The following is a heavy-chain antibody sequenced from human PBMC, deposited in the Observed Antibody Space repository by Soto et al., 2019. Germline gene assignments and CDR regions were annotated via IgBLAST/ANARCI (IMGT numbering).Heavy chain of an antibody. J-gene: IGHJ5*02. D-gene: IGHD6-6*01. V-gene: IGHV3-48*03. CDR1: GFTFSSYE. CDR3: ASGRIAAQFDP. CDR2: ISSSGSTI. Sequence: QPVGSLRLSCAASGFTFSSYEMNWVRQAPGKGLEWVSYISSSGSTIYYADSVKGRFTISRDNAKNSLYLQMNSLRAEDTAVYYCASGRIAAQFDPWGQGTLVTVSS.